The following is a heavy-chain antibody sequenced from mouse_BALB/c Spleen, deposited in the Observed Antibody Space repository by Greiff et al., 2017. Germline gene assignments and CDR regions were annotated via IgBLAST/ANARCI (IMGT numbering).Heavy chain of an antibody. J-gene: IGHJ3*01. D-gene: IGHD2-4*01. V-gene: IGHV1-4*02. Sequence: VQLQQSAAELARPGASVKMSCKASGYTFTSYTMHWVKQRPGQGLEWIGYINPSSGYTEYNQKFKDKTTLTADKSSSTAYMQLSSLTSEDSAVYYCASTMITGWFAYWGQGTLVTVSA. CDR3: ASTMITGWFAY. CDR2: INPSSGYT. CDR1: GYTFTSYT.